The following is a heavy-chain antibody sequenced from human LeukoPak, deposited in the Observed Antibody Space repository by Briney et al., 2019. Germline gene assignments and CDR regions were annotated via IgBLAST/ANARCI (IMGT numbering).Heavy chain of an antibody. V-gene: IGHV3-74*01. CDR1: GFTLSRYW. D-gene: IGHD3-16*01. Sequence: GGSLRVSCAASGFTLSRYWMHWVRQVPGKGLVWVSRIEPDGSRITYADSLKGRFTMSRDNAKNTLYLQMNSLRAEDTAVYYCARDFAGGDDYWGQGTLVTVSS. CDR3: ARDFAGGDDY. J-gene: IGHJ4*02. CDR2: IEPDGSRI.